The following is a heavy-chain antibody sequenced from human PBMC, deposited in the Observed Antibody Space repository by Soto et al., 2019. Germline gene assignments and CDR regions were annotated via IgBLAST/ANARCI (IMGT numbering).Heavy chain of an antibody. CDR2: INPNSGVT. V-gene: IGHV1-2*04. D-gene: IGHD5-12*01. Sequence: QVQLVQSGAEVKEPGASVTVSCRASGDRFTDYYMHWVRQAPGQGLEWMGWINPNSGVTKDAQQFQGWVTMTRDTSIRTVYMQLSRLRFDDTATYYCARESGGATATLDYYYFYMDVWGTGTTVTVSS. J-gene: IGHJ6*03. CDR3: ARESGGATATLDYYYFYMDV. CDR1: GDRFTDYY.